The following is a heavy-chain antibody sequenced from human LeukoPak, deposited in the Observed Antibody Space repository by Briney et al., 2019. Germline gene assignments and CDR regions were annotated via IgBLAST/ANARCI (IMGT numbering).Heavy chain of an antibody. CDR1: GFTFSSYA. D-gene: IGHD6-6*01. V-gene: IGHV3-30-3*01. Sequence: GRSLRLSGAASGFTFSSYAMHWVRQAPGKGLEWVAVISYDGSNKYYADSVKGRFTISRDNSKNTLYLQMNSLRAEDTAVYYCARVAIAARPNDYWGQGTLVTVSS. J-gene: IGHJ4*02. CDR2: ISYDGSNK. CDR3: ARVAIAARPNDY.